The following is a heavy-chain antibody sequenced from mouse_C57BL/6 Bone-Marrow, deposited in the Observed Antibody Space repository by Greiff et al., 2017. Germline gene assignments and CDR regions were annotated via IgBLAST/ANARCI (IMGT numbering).Heavy chain of an antibody. CDR2: IRNKANGYTT. CDR3: ARSMVTPAWFAY. D-gene: IGHD2-3*01. J-gene: IGHJ3*01. Sequence: EVQLVESGGGLVQPGGSLSLSCAASGFTFTDYYMSWVRQPPGKALEWLGFIRNKANGYTTEYSSSVKGRFTISRDNSQSILYLQMNALRAEDSATYYCARSMVTPAWFAYWGQGTLVTVSA. CDR1: GFTFTDYY. V-gene: IGHV7-3*01.